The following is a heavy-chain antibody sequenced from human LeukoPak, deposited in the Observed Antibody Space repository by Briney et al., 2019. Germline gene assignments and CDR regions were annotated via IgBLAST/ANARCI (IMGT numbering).Heavy chain of an antibody. CDR3: ARAMGYDILTGPNGAFHI. D-gene: IGHD3-9*01. J-gene: IGHJ3*02. V-gene: IGHV3-66*01. Sequence: PGGSLRLSCAASGFTVSSNYMSWVRQAPGKGLEWVSVIYSGGSTYYADSVKGRFTISRDNSKNTLYLQMNSLRADDTAVYYCARAMGYDILTGPNGAFHIWGQGTMVTVSS. CDR2: IYSGGST. CDR1: GFTVSSNY.